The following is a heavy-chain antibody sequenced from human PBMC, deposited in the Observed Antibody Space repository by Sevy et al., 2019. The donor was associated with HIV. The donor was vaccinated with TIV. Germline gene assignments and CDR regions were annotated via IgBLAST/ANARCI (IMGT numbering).Heavy chain of an antibody. Sequence: GGSLRLSCPASEFTFRSYAMSWVRQAPGKGLEWVSSISGTGRYTSYADSVEGRFTISRDNSKNTLYVQTNSMRAEDTAVYYCAKGFCSGGTCPRDYYYYGMDVWGQGTTVTVSS. CDR3: AKGFCSGGTCPRDYYYYGMDV. D-gene: IGHD2-15*01. CDR2: ISGTGRYT. V-gene: IGHV3-23*01. J-gene: IGHJ6*02. CDR1: EFTFRSYA.